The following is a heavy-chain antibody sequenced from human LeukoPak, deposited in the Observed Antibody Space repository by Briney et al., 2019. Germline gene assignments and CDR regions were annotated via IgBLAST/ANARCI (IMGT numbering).Heavy chain of an antibody. CDR1: GGSISSYY. CDR2: IYYSGST. D-gene: IGHD6-13*01. CDR3: ARENSAAAGHDAFDI. Sequence: TSETLSLTCTVSGGSISSYYWSWIRQPPGKGLEWIGYIYYSGSTNYNPSLKSRVTISVDTSKNQFSLKLSSVTAADTAVYYCARENSAAAGHDAFDIWGQGTMVTVSS. J-gene: IGHJ3*02. V-gene: IGHV4-59*01.